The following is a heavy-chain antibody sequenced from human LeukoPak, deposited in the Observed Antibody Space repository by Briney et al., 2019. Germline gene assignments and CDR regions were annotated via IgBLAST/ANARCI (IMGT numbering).Heavy chain of an antibody. J-gene: IGHJ4*02. CDR3: ARAQTYGDSRLLLDY. CDR2: INPNSGGT. V-gene: IGHV1-2*02. D-gene: IGHD2-21*02. CDR1: GYTFTGYY. Sequence: ASVKVSCKASGYTFTGYYMHWVRQAPGQGLEWMGWINPNSGGTNYAQKLQGRVTMTTDTSTSTAYMELRSLRSDDTALYYCARAQTYGDSRLLLDYWGQGTLVTVSS.